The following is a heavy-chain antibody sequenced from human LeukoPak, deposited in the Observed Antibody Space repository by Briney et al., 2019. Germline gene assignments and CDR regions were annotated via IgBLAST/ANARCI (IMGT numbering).Heavy chain of an antibody. CDR3: ASRKRFTAMDLSLSPFDY. J-gene: IGHJ4*02. V-gene: IGHV1-69*01. CDR1: GGTFSSYA. CDR2: IIPIFGTT. D-gene: IGHD5-18*01. Sequence: SMKVSCKASGGTFSSYAISWLRQAPGQGLEWMGGIIPIFGTTNYAQKFHGRVTITADDSASTAYMDLSSLRSEDTAVYYCASRKRFTAMDLSLSPFDYWGQGTLVTVSS.